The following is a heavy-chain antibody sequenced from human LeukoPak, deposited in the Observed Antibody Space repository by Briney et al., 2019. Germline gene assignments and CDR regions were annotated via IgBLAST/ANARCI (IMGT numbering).Heavy chain of an antibody. V-gene: IGHV4-4*07. J-gene: IGHJ6*03. CDR2: IYNTGST. Sequence: SETLSLTCGVSGGSIRSYYWSWVRQPAGKGLEWSGRIYNTGSTNYNPSLKSRVTMSVDTSKNQFSLKLNSVTAADTAVYYCARDSLHYYSYYMDVWGKGTTVTVSS. CDR3: ARDSLHYYSYYMDV. CDR1: GGSIRSYY.